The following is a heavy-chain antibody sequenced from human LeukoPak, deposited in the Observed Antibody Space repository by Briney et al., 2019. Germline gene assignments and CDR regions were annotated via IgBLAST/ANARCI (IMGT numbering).Heavy chain of an antibody. Sequence: SETLSLTCAVYGGSFSGYYWSWIRQPPGKGLEWIGEINHSGSTNYKPSLKSRVTISVDTSKNQFSLKLSSVTAADTAVYYCARGGGYRYYFDYWGQGTLVTVSS. J-gene: IGHJ4*02. CDR3: ARGGGYRYYFDY. CDR1: GGSFSGYY. V-gene: IGHV4-34*01. CDR2: INHSGST. D-gene: IGHD5-24*01.